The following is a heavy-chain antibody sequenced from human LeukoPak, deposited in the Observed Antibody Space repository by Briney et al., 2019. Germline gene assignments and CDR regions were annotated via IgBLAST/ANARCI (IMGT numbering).Heavy chain of an antibody. D-gene: IGHD2-2*01. CDR1: GGSISSVGYY. Sequence: AQTLSLTWTVSGGSISSVGYYWSWIRQQHGKGLEFIGYIYYSRRTYYNPSLKSRVTISVDTSKNQFSLKLSSVTAADTAVYYCARTQGCSSTSCPLDYWGQGTLVTVSS. V-gene: IGHV4-31*02. CDR2: IYYSRRT. J-gene: IGHJ4*02. CDR3: ARTQGCSSTSCPLDY.